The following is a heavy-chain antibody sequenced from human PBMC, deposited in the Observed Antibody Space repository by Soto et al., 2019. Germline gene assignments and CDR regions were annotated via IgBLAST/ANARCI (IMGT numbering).Heavy chain of an antibody. CDR1: GGTFSSYA. D-gene: IGHD6-19*01. V-gene: IGHV1-69*06. Sequence: GASVKVSCKASGGTFSSYAISWVRQARGQGLEWMGGIIPIFGTANYAQKFQGRVTITADKSTSTAYMELSSLRSEDTAVYYCARGLETGQWLVPFDYWGQGTLVTVPQ. CDR3: ARGLETGQWLVPFDY. CDR2: IIPIFGTA. J-gene: IGHJ4*02.